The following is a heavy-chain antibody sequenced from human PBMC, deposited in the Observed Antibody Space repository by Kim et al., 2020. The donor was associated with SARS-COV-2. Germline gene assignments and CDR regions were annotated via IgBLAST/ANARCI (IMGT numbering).Heavy chain of an antibody. CDR1: GYTFTSYA. Sequence: ASVKVSCKASGYTFTSYAMNWVRQAPGQGLEWMGWINTNTGNPTYAQGFTGRFVFSLDTSVSTAYLQISSLKAEDTAVYYCARVRQAPIAVAGMSYYYYYGMDVWGQGTTVTVSS. CDR2: INTNTGNP. D-gene: IGHD6-19*01. J-gene: IGHJ6*02. V-gene: IGHV7-4-1*02. CDR3: ARVRQAPIAVAGMSYYYYYGMDV.